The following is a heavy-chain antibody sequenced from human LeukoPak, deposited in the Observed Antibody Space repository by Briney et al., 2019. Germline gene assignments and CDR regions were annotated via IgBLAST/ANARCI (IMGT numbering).Heavy chain of an antibody. D-gene: IGHD3-10*01. CDR1: GGSISNYY. CDR3: ARRAYGSGSFNRYHFDY. V-gene: IGHV4-59*08. J-gene: IGHJ4*02. CDR2: IYYSGST. Sequence: SETLSLTCTVSGGSISNYYWSWIRQPPGKGLEWIGYIYYSGSTNYNPSLKSRVTISVDTSSNQFSLKLNSVTAADTAVYCCARRAYGSGSFNRYHFDYWGPGTLVAVSS.